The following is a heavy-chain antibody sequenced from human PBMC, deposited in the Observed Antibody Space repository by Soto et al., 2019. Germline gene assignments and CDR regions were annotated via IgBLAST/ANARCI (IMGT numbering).Heavy chain of an antibody. CDR3: ARVEPSQPRCSLFY. Sequence: GGSLRLSCAASGFTVSSNYMSWVRQAPGKGLEWVSVIYSGGSTYYADSVKGRFTVSRDNSKNTLYLQMNSLRAEDTAVYYCARVEPSQPRCSLFYWSQVTLV. CDR2: IYSGGST. CDR1: GFTVSSNY. D-gene: IGHD3-10*02. J-gene: IGHJ4*02. V-gene: IGHV3-53*01.